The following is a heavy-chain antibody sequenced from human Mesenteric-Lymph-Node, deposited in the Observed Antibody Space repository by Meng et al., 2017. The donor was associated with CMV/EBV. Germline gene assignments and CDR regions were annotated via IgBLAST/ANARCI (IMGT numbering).Heavy chain of an antibody. J-gene: IGHJ4*02. CDR2: IDCSGACT. D-gene: IGHD6-19*01. Sequence: GGSLRLSCAASGFGFSAYAMTWVRQAPGKGLEWVSRIDCSGACTYYADSVKGRFTISTDNSKNTLYLQMNSLRDEDTAVYYCAKEQSVAGPSDYWGQGTLVTVSS. V-gene: IGHV3-23*01. CDR1: GFGFSAYA. CDR3: AKEQSVAGPSDY.